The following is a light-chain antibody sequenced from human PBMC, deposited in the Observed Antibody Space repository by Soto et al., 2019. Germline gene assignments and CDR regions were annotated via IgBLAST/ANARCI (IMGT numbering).Light chain of an antibody. CDR2: EVN. V-gene: IGLV2-8*01. J-gene: IGLJ2*01. CDR1: SSDVGSYDY. Sequence: QSALTQPPSASWSPGQSVTISCTGTSSDVGSYDYVSWYQQHPGKAPKLMIYEVNKRPSGVPDRFSGSKSGNTASLTVSGLQAEDEADYYCSSYTGSNNVVVFGGGTKLTVL. CDR3: SSYTGSNNVVV.